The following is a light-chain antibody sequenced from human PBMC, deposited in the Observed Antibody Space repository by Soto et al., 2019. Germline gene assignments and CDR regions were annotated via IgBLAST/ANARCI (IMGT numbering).Light chain of an antibody. Sequence: IQMTQSESSLSASLGDRVTITCRTSQGIISYVAWYQQKPGKAPKLLIYAASTLQSGVPSRFSGSGSGTDFTLTISCLQSEDFATYYCQQYYSYPQTFAQGTKVAIK. CDR3: QQYYSYPQT. J-gene: IGKJ1*01. V-gene: IGKV1-8*01. CDR2: AAS. CDR1: QGIISY.